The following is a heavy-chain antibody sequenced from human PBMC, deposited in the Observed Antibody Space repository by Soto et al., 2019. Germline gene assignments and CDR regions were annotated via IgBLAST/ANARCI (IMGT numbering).Heavy chain of an antibody. Sequence: QVQLVESGGGVVQPGRSLRLSCAASGFTFSSYGMHWVRQAPGKGLEWVAVIWYDGSNKYYADSVKGRFTIYRDNSKNTQYLQMSSLRAEDKAVYYCGRAYCSGGSCYWPLDYWGQGTLVTVSS. J-gene: IGHJ4*02. CDR3: GRAYCSGGSCYWPLDY. CDR2: IWYDGSNK. V-gene: IGHV3-33*01. CDR1: GFTFSSYG. D-gene: IGHD2-15*01.